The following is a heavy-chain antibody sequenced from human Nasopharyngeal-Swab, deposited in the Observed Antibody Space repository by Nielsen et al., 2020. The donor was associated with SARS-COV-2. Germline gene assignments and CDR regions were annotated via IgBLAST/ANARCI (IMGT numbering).Heavy chain of an antibody. D-gene: IGHD3-22*01. CDR3: ARETIPYDSSGFDAFDI. CDR2: IYYSGST. J-gene: IGHJ3*02. V-gene: IGHV4-31*02. Sequence: RQAPGKGLEWIGYIYYSGSTYYNPSLKSRVTISVDTSKNQFSLKLSSATAADTAVYYCARETIPYDSSGFDAFDIWGQGTMVTVSS.